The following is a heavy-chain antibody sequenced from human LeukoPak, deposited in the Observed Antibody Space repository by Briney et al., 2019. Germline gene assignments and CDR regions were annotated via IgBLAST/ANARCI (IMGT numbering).Heavy chain of an antibody. CDR1: GGSFSGYY. Sequence: SETLSLTCAVYGGSFSGYYWSWIRQPPGKGLEWIGEINHSGSTNYNPSLKSRVTISVDTSKNQFSLKLSSVTAEDTAVYYCARDGREIAAAGYAFDIWGQGTMVTVSS. CDR2: INHSGST. CDR3: ARDGREIAAAGYAFDI. V-gene: IGHV4-34*01. J-gene: IGHJ3*02. D-gene: IGHD6-13*01.